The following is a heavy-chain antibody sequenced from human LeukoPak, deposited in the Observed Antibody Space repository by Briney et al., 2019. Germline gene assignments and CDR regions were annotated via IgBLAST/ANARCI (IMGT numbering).Heavy chain of an antibody. CDR2: ISGSGGST. D-gene: IGHD5-18*01. J-gene: IGHJ4*02. CDR3: AKGVSYGYSGYFDY. Sequence: PGGSLRLSCAASGFTFSSYAMSWVRQAPGKGLEWVSAISGSGGSTYYADSVKGRFTISRDNSKNTLYLQMNSLRAEDTALYYCAKGVSYGYSGYFDYWGQGTLVTVSS. CDR1: GFTFSSYA. V-gene: IGHV3-23*01.